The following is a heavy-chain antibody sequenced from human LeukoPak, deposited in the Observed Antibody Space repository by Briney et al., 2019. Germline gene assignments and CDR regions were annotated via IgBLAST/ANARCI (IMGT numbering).Heavy chain of an antibody. J-gene: IGHJ4*02. CDR2: ISGSGGST. D-gene: IGHD2-15*01. Sequence: GGSLRLSCTASGFTFSNYSMSWVRQAPGKGLEWVSTISGSGGSTYYADSVKGRFTTSRDNSKNTLYLQMNSLRVEDTAIYYCAKGRGYCTGGSCYSDYWGQGTLVTVSS. CDR1: GFTFSNYS. CDR3: AKGRGYCTGGSCYSDY. V-gene: IGHV3-23*01.